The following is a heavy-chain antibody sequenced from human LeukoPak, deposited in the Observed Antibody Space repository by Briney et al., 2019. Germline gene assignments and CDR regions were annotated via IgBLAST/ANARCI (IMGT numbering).Heavy chain of an antibody. Sequence: SETLSLTCTVSGGFISNSNSHWGWIRQPPGKGLEWVGTIYYSGSTYYKSSLKSRVTISVDTSKNQFSLKLSSVTAADTAVYYCARGSYSSGWYGSDYYMDVWGKGTTVTVSS. V-gene: IGHV4-39*07. J-gene: IGHJ6*03. CDR1: GGFISNSNSH. CDR3: ARGSYSSGWYGSDYYMDV. CDR2: IYYSGST. D-gene: IGHD6-19*01.